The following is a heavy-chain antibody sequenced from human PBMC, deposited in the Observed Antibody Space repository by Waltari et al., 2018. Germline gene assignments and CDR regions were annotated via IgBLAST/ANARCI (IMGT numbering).Heavy chain of an antibody. V-gene: IGHV3-30*03. Sequence: QVQLVESGGGVVQPGRSMRLSCAASGFTFGHYGMDWVRQAPGKGLEWVAVISDDGSSTYYGDSVKGRFTLSRDNSRNTLNLQMNRLRTEDTAMYYCVSYPIFQGAVDAFDIWGQGTMVTVSS. CDR3: VSYPIFQGAVDAFDI. D-gene: IGHD3-3*02. CDR1: GFTFGHYG. J-gene: IGHJ3*02. CDR2: ISDDGSST.